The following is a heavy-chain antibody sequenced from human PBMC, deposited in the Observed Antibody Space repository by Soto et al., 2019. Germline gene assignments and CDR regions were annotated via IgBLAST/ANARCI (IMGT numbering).Heavy chain of an antibody. CDR3: ARTHYSMDV. CDR2: IQHRGNT. V-gene: IGHV4-34*01. J-gene: IGHJ6*03. CDR1: GGSFSDFH. Sequence: SETLSLTCAVYGGSFSDFHWSWIRQPPGKGLEWIGEIQHRGNTNYNPSLRSRVTMSVDTSQNQFSLKMTSVTAADTAVYYCARTHYSMDVWDKGTTVTVSS.